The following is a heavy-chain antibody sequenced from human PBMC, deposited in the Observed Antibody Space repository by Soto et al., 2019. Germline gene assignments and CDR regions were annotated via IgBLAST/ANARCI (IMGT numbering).Heavy chain of an antibody. J-gene: IGHJ6*02. CDR1: GFTFTSYW. Sequence: GGSLRLSCAASGFTFTSYWIHWVRQLPGKGLVWVSRIKTDGSSMNYADSVRGRFTISRDNAENMVYLQMNSLRADDTAVYYFARGIQNHYGMAFWGQGSTVPVSS. CDR2: IKTDGSSM. CDR3: ARGIQNHYGMAF. D-gene: IGHD5-18*01. V-gene: IGHV3-74*01.